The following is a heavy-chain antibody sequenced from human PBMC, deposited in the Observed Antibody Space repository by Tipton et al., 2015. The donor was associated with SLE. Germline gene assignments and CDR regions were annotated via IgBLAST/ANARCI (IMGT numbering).Heavy chain of an antibody. V-gene: IGHV4-59*01. CDR3: ASSPGVTLFRVVTYFDL. Sequence: TLSLTCTVSNGSINLYYWSWIRQSPGKGLEYIGHVYYLGATNYSPSFEGRVAMSVDTSKKQVSLRLSSVTAADTAVYYCASSPGVTLFRVVTYFDLWGQGILVTVSS. CDR1: NGSINLYY. J-gene: IGHJ4*02. D-gene: IGHD3-3*01. CDR2: VYYLGAT.